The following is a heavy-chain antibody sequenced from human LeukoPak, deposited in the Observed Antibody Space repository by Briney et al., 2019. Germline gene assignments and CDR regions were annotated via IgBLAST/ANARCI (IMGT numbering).Heavy chain of an antibody. CDR1: GDFITAYY. D-gene: IGHD7-27*01. Sequence: PSETLSFTCSVSGDFITAYYWSWIRQPPGKGLEWIGYVYYTGSTEYNPSLRSRVTISLDMSKQQFSLNLTSVTAADTAVYYCASNTGTVFDYWGQGALVTVSS. CDR2: VYYTGST. V-gene: IGHV4-59*01. J-gene: IGHJ4*02. CDR3: ASNTGTVFDY.